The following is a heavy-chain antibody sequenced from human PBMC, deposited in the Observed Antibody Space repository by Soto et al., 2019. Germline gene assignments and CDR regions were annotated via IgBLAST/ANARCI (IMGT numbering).Heavy chain of an antibody. D-gene: IGHD2-2*01. CDR1: GGTFSSYT. J-gene: IGHJ4*02. CDR2: IIPILGIV. Sequence: QVQLVKSGAEVRKPGSSVTLSCKASGGTFSSYTISWVRQAPGQGLEWMGRIIPILGIVNYAQKFQGRVTIAADKSTNTAYVELSSLKSEGTGMYYCARGYRYCGTATCYAPPDYWGQGTLVTVSS. V-gene: IGHV1-69*02. CDR3: ARGYRYCGTATCYAPPDY.